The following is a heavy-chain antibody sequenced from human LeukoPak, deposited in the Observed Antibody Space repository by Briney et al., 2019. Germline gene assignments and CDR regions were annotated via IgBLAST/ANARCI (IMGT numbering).Heavy chain of an antibody. V-gene: IGHV4-39*01. D-gene: IGHD2-2*01. CDR3: ARTIVVVPAALKDFDY. J-gene: IGHJ4*02. CDR1: GGSISSSSYY. Sequence: SETLSLTCTVSGGSISSSSYYWGWIRQPPGKGLEWIGSIYYSGSTYYNPSLKSRVTISVDTSKNQFSLKLSSVTAADTAVYYCARTIVVVPAALKDFDYWGQGILVTVSS. CDR2: IYYSGST.